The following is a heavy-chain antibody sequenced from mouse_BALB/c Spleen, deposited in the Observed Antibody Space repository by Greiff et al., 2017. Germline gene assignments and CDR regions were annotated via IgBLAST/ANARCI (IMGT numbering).Heavy chain of an antibody. CDR2: IWSGGST. CDR3: ARGPGNYGWFAY. J-gene: IGHJ3*01. Sequence: VQRVESGPGLVQPSQSLSITCTVSGFSLTSYGVHWVRQSPGKGLEWLGVIWSGGSTDYNAAFISRLSISKDNSKSQVFFKMNSLQADDTAIYYCARGPGNYGWFAYWGQGTLVTVSA. V-gene: IGHV2-4-1*01. CDR1: GFSLTSYG. D-gene: IGHD2-1*01.